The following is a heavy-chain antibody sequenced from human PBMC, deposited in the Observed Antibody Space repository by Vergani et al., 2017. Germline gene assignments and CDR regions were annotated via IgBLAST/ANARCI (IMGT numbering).Heavy chain of an antibody. V-gene: IGHV3-33*01. CDR1: GFTFSSYG. J-gene: IGHJ6*02. CDR2: IWYDGSNK. D-gene: IGHD6-19*01. CDR3: ARGGPIAVAGNYYYYGMDV. Sequence: QVQLVESGGGVVQPGRSLRLSCAASGFTFSSYGMHWVRQAPGKGLEWVAVIWYDGSNKYYADSVKGRFTISRDNSKNTLYLQMNSLRAEDTAVYYCARGGPIAVAGNYYYYGMDVWGQGTTVTVSS.